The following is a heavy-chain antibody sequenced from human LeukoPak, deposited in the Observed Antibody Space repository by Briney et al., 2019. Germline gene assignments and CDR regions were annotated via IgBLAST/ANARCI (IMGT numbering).Heavy chain of an antibody. Sequence: GSVKVSCKASGYTFTGYYMHWVRQAHGQGREWMGWINPNSGGTNYAQKFQGRVTITADKSTSTAYMELSSLRSEDTAVYYCAVEGATYDSSGYYPASPMDVWGQGTTVTVSS. CDR1: GYTFTGYY. CDR3: AVEGATYDSSGYYPASPMDV. CDR2: INPNSGGT. D-gene: IGHD3-22*01. J-gene: IGHJ6*02. V-gene: IGHV1-2*02.